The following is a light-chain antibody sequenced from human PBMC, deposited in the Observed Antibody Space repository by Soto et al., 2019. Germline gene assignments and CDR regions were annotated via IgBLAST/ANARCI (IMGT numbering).Light chain of an antibody. CDR1: QSVTNY. Sequence: EIVMTQSPATLSVSPGERTTLSCRASQSVTNYIAWYQQRPGQAPRLLIYGASSRATGIPDRFRGSGSGTDLTLTISRLEPEDFAVYYCQQYGSSPRTFGQGTKVDIK. V-gene: IGKV3-20*01. CDR3: QQYGSSPRT. J-gene: IGKJ1*01. CDR2: GAS.